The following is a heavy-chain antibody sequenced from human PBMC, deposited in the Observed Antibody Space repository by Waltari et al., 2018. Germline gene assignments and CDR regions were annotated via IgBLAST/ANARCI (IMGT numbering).Heavy chain of an antibody. J-gene: IGHJ3*02. CDR3: AKDLTGWGAFDI. Sequence: EVQLLESGGDLVQPGGCLRLSCIASVFRVRHYVTNWVRQAPGKGVEWVSRLSGSASLKDYADSVKGRFTISRENSKNTLFLQMNSLRADDTAVYYCAKDLTGWGAFDIWGQGTMVTVSS. V-gene: IGHV3-23*01. CDR2: LSGSASLK. CDR1: VFRVRHYV. D-gene: IGHD1-20*01.